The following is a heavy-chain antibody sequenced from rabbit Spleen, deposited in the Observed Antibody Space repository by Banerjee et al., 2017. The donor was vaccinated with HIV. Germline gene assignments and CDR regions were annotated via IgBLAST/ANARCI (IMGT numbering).Heavy chain of an antibody. CDR2: INAVTGKA. J-gene: IGHJ4*01. CDR1: GVSFSSSYW. Sequence: QEQLEESGGGLVKPEGSLTLTCKASGVSFSSSYWICWVRQPPGKGLEWIACINAVTGKAVYASWAKGRFTMSRTSSTTVTLQMTSLTAADTATYFCARDVGSYDYIDVYWNLWGPGTLVTVS. V-gene: IGHV1S45*01. D-gene: IGHD6-1*01. CDR3: ARDVGSYDYIDVYWNL.